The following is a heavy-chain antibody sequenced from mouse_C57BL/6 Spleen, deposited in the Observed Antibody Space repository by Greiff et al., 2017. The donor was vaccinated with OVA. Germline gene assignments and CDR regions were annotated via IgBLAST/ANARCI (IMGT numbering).Heavy chain of an antibody. J-gene: IGHJ4*01. Sequence: QVQLQQSGAELVRPGTSVKMSCKASGYTFTNYWIGWAKQRPGHGLEWIGDIYPGGGYTNYNEKFKGKATLTADKSSSTAYMQFSSLTSEDSAIYYCARSDGNYDYYAMDYWGQGTSVTVSS. CDR1: GYTFTNYW. D-gene: IGHD2-1*01. CDR3: ARSDGNYDYYAMDY. CDR2: IYPGGGYT. V-gene: IGHV1-63*01.